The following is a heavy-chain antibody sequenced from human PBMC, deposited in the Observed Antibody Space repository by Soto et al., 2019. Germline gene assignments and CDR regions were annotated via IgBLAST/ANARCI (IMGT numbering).Heavy chain of an antibody. V-gene: IGHV3-30*03. CDR1: GFTFSSYW. D-gene: IGHD6-19*01. Sequence: PGGSLRLSCAASGFTFSSYWMSWVRLAPAKGLVWVAVISYDGSNKYYSESVKGRFTISPHKVENTLYLHMNSLRAEDTGFYYCGAVYTSGWYPGDYWGQRTLVTVSS. CDR3: GAVYTSGWYPGDY. CDR2: ISYDGSNK. J-gene: IGHJ4*02.